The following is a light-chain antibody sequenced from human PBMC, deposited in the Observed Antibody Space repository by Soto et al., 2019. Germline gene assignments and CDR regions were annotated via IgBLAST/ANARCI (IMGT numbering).Light chain of an antibody. CDR1: SSDVGGYNY. CDR3: SSYTSSSPVI. CDR2: DVS. Sequence: QSVLTQPASVSGSPGQSITISCTGTSSDVGGYNYVSWHQHHPGKAPKLMIFDVSNRPSGVSNRFSGSKSGNTASLTISGLQAEDEADYYCSSYTSSSPVIFGGGTKLTVL. V-gene: IGLV2-14*03. J-gene: IGLJ2*01.